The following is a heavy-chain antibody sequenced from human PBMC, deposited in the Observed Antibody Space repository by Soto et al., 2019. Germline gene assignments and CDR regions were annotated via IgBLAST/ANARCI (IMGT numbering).Heavy chain of an antibody. J-gene: IGHJ6*02. CDR2: ISGSGGST. Sequence: GGSLRLSCAASGFTFSSYAMSWVRQAPGKGLEWVSAISGSGGSTYYADSVKGRFTISRDNSKNTRYLQMNSLRAEETAVYYCAKGWFGEAYYYYYGMDVWGQGTTVTVSS. CDR1: GFTFSSYA. V-gene: IGHV3-23*01. CDR3: AKGWFGEAYYYYYGMDV. D-gene: IGHD3-10*01.